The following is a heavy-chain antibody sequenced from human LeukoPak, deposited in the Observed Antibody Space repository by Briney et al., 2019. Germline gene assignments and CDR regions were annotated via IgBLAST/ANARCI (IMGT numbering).Heavy chain of an antibody. V-gene: IGHV4-59*01. CDR3: ARTIVVVPAADFNWFDP. CDR1: GGSISSYY. D-gene: IGHD2-2*01. Sequence: PSETLSLTCTVSGGSISSYYWSWIRQPPGKGLEWIGYIYYSGSTNYNPSPKSRVTISVDTSKTQFSLKLSSVTAGNTAVYYCARTIVVVPAADFNWFDPWGQGTLVTVSS. J-gene: IGHJ5*02. CDR2: IYYSGST.